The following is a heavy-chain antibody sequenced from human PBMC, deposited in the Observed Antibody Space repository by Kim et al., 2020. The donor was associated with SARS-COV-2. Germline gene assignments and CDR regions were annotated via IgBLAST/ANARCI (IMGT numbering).Heavy chain of an antibody. CDR1: GGSITGYY. CDR3: ARGSRGERGY. CDR2: IYADGST. V-gene: IGHV4-4*07. J-gene: IGHJ4*02. D-gene: IGHD3-16*01. Sequence: SETLSLTCTVSGGSITGYYWSWIRQPAGKALEWIGRIYADGSTNYHPSLKSRVTMSIDTPKNQFSLHLRSMTAADSAVYYCARGSRGERGYWGQGRLV.